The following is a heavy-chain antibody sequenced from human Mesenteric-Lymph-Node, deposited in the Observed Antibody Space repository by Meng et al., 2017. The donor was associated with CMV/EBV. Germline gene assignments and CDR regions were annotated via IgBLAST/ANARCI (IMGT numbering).Heavy chain of an antibody. CDR2: INPTFDIA. J-gene: IGHJ4*02. V-gene: IGHV1-69*02. CDR3: ARQMGATFLDY. Sequence: SCKASGGTFSSYIFNWVRQAPGQGLEWMGRINPTFDIADYAQKFQGRVTITADKSTTTGYMELSSLRSEDTAVYYCARQMGATFLDYWGQGTLVTVSS. D-gene: IGHD1-26*01. CDR1: GGTFSSYI.